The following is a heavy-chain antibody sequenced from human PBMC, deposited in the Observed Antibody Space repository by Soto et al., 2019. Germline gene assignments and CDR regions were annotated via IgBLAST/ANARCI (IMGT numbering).Heavy chain of an antibody. CDR3: ARDSHVGSGWQLTANY. Sequence: GGSLRLSCAASGFTFSSYGMHWVRQAPGKGLEWVAVIWYDGSNKYYAESVKGRFTISRDNSKNTLYLQMNSLRAEDTAVYYCARDSHVGSGWQLTANYWGQGTLVTVSS. CDR1: GFTFSSYG. CDR2: IWYDGSNK. D-gene: IGHD6-19*01. J-gene: IGHJ4*02. V-gene: IGHV3-33*01.